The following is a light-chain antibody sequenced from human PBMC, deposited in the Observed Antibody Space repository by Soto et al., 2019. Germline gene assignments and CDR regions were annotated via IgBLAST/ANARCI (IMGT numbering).Light chain of an antibody. CDR2: DAS. CDR3: QQRSNWPPLT. Sequence: IVLTQSPATLSLSPGERATLSCRASQSVSSYLAWYQQKPGQAPRLLIYDASNRATGIPARFSGSGSGTDFPLTISSLEPEDFAVYYCQQRSNWPPLTFGGGTKVDIK. V-gene: IGKV3-11*01. J-gene: IGKJ4*01. CDR1: QSVSSY.